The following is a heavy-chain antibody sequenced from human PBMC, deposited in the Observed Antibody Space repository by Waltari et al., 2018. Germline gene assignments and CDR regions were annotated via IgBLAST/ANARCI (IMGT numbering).Heavy chain of an antibody. J-gene: IGHJ6*02. CDR1: GGSFSGYY. D-gene: IGHD6-13*01. CDR3: ASRKQQLLIYYYYGMDV. CDR2: INHSGST. V-gene: IGHV4-34*01. Sequence: QVQLQQWCAGLLKPSETLSLTCAVYGGSFSGYYWSWIRQPPGKGLEWIGEINHSGSTNYNPSLKSRVTISVDTSKNQFSLKLSSVTAADTAVYYCASRKQQLLIYYYYGMDVWGQGTTVTVSS.